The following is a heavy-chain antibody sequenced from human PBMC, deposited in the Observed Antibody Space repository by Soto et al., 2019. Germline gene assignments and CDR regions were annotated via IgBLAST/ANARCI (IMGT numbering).Heavy chain of an antibody. V-gene: IGHV5-51*01. CDR2: IYPGDSYT. CDR3: ARLRRSGSYPNWFDP. Sequence: PGESLKISCKGSGYSFTSYWIGWLRQMPGKGLEWMGIIYPGDSYTRYSPSFQGQVTISADKSISTAYLQWSSLKASDTAMYYCARLRRSGSYPNWFDPWGQGTLVTVSS. J-gene: IGHJ5*02. CDR1: GYSFTSYW. D-gene: IGHD1-26*01.